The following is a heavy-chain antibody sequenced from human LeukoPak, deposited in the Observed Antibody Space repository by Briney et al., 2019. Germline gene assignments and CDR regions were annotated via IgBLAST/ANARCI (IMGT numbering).Heavy chain of an antibody. CDR1: GFNFSTYS. CDR2: ISGTGGST. V-gene: IGHV3-23*01. J-gene: IGHJ4*02. D-gene: IGHD4-17*01. Sequence: PGGSLRLSCAASGFNFSTYSMNWVRQAPGKGLEWVSAISGTGGSTYSADSVKGRFTNSRDNSKNTLYLQMNSLRAEDTAVYYCAKVGDSTFDYWGQGTLVTVSS. CDR3: AKVGDSTFDY.